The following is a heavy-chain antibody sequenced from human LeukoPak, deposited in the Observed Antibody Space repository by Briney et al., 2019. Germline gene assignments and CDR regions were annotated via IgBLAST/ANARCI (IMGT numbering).Heavy chain of an antibody. CDR2: ITNSGGTT. V-gene: IGHV3-23*01. J-gene: IGHJ5*02. D-gene: IGHD3-10*01. CDR1: GFTFSNFA. Sequence: PGGSLRLSCAASGFTFSNFAMSWVRQPPGKGLEWVSAITNSGGTTYYADSVKGRFAISRDNSMNTLYLQMNSLRAEDTAVYYCAKFVSVSVWYGISGPWGQGTLVTVSS. CDR3: AKFVSVSVWYGISGP.